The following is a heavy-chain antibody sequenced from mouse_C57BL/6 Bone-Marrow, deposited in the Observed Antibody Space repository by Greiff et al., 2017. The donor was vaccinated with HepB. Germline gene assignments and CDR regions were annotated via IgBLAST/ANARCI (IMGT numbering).Heavy chain of an antibody. CDR3: AKEPGYYGYYYAMDY. J-gene: IGHJ4*01. V-gene: IGHV1-19*01. CDR1: GYTFTDYY. Sequence: VQLQQSGPVLVKPGASVKMSCKASGYTFTDYYMNWVKQSHGKSLEWVGVINPYNGGTSYNQKFKGKATLTVDKSSSPAYMELNSLTSEDSAVYYCAKEPGYYGYYYAMDYWGQGTSVTVSS. CDR2: INPYNGGT. D-gene: IGHD1-2*01.